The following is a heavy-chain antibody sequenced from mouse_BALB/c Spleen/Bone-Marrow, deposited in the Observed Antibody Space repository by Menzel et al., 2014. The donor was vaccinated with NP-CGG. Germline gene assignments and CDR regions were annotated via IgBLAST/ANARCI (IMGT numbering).Heavy chain of an antibody. CDR3: ARSVVATRYFDY. J-gene: IGHJ2*01. CDR2: ITYSVST. V-gene: IGHV3-2*02. CDR1: GYSITSDYA. D-gene: IGHD1-1*01. Sequence: EVKLMESGPGLVKPSQSLSLTCTVTGYSITSDYAWNWIRQFPGNKLEWMGYITYSVSTSYNPSLKSRISITRDTSKNQFFLQLNSVTTEDTATYYCARSVVATRYFDYWGQGTTLTVSS.